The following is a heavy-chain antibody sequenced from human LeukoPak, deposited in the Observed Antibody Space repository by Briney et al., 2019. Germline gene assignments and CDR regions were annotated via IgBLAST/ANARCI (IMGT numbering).Heavy chain of an antibody. V-gene: IGHV4-59*12. J-gene: IGHJ5*02. D-gene: IGHD3-22*01. CDR3: ARGLKKIINYYDSRGHNWFDP. CDR2: IYYSGST. CDR1: GGSFSTYY. Sequence: PSETLSLTCTVSGGSFSTYYWSWIRQPPGKGLEWIGYIYYSGSTNYNPSLKSRVTISVDTSKNQFSLKLSSVTAADTAVYYCARGLKKIINYYDSRGHNWFDPWGQGTLVTVSS.